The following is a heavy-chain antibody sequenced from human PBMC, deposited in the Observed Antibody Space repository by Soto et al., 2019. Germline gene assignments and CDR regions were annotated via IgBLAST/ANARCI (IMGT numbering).Heavy chain of an antibody. Sequence: SETLSPTCTVSACSISSGDYYRSWILQPPGKGLEWIGYIYYSGSTYYTPSLRSRVTISVDTSKNQFSLKLNSVTAADTAVYYCARDLWGYCGTDCYPLDVWGQGTTVTVS. CDR3: ARDLWGYCGTDCYPLDV. CDR1: ACSISSGDYY. D-gene: IGHD2-21*02. J-gene: IGHJ6*02. V-gene: IGHV4-30-4*02. CDR2: IYYSGST.